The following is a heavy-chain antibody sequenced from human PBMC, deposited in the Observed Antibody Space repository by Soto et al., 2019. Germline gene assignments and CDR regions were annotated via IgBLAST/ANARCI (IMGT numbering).Heavy chain of an antibody. V-gene: IGHV4-39*01. J-gene: IGHJ4*02. D-gene: IGHD2-21*02. CDR1: GESSSSSSYY. CDR2: IYYSGRT. CDR3: ARQRTTVVTQAYFHH. Sequence: PSETLSLTCIVSGESSSSSSYYWGWIRQPPGKGLEWSGSIYYSGRTYYNPSFKSRVTISIDTSKNQFSLKLSSVTATDTAVYYCARQRTTVVTQAYFHHWGQGALVTVSS.